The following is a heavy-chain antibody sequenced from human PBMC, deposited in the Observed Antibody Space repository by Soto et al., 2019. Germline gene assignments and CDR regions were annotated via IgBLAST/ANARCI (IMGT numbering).Heavy chain of an antibody. J-gene: IGHJ2*01. V-gene: IGHV1-2*02. CDR2: LNPNSGGT. CDR3: VRGGPVSGPTFSEALHPVVL. Sequence: SVNRSCKTSGYTFSDHYTHWVRQAPGQGLEWMGWLNPNSGGTGYAEKFQGRVTMTRDTSISTAYMELNRLNSDDTAVDYCVRGGPVSGPTFSEALHPVVLWG. D-gene: IGHD3-10*01. CDR1: GYTFSDHY.